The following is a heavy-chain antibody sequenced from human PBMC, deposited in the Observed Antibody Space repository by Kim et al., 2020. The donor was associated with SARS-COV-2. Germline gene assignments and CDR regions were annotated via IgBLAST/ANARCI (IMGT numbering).Heavy chain of an antibody. CDR2: GSST. CDR3: LSSSPTADY. D-gene: IGHD6-6*01. V-gene: IGHV3-74*01. Sequence: GSSTAYAVSVKGRFTISRDNAKNTLYLKMNSLRAEDTAVYYCLSSSPTADYWGQGTLVTVSS. J-gene: IGHJ4*02.